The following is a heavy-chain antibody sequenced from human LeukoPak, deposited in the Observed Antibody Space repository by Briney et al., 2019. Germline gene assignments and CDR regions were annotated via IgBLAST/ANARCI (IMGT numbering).Heavy chain of an antibody. V-gene: IGHV1-18*01. J-gene: IGHJ3*02. CDR3: ARDRTALTHAFDI. Sequence: GASVKVSCKASGYTFTSYGISWVRQAPGQGLEWMGWISAYNGNTNYAQKLQGRVTITADESTSTAYMELSSLRSEDTAVYYCARDRTALTHAFDIWGQGTMVTVSS. CDR1: GYTFTSYG. D-gene: IGHD3-9*01. CDR2: ISAYNGNT.